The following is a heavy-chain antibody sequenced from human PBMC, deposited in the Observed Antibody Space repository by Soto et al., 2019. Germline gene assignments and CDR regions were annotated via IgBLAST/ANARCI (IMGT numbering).Heavy chain of an antibody. CDR2: IIPIYGTA. CDR3: ARDPLWGFRRYYSMDV. V-gene: IGHV1-69*01. J-gene: IGHJ6*02. Sequence: QVQLVQSGAEVKKPGPSVKVSCKASGGTFSSYAISWVRQAPGQGLEWMGGIIPIYGTANYAQKFQGRVTITADESTSTAYMELSSLRSEDTAVYYCARDPLWGFRRYYSMDVWGQGTTVTVSS. D-gene: IGHD7-27*01. CDR1: GGTFSSYA.